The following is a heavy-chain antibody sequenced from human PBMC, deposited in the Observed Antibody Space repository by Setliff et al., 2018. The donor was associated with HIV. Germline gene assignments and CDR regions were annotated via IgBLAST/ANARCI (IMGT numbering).Heavy chain of an antibody. CDR1: GGSMNANH. J-gene: IGHJ3*01. V-gene: IGHV4-59*08. Sequence: SETLSLTCTVSGGSMNANHWSWIWQSPGKGPEWIAYIHVSGSTYFNPSLSSRVTISIDTSNNQFSLRLSSVTAADTAVYYCARTGYAFDVWGLGTMVTVSS. CDR3: ARTGYAFDV. CDR2: IHVSGST.